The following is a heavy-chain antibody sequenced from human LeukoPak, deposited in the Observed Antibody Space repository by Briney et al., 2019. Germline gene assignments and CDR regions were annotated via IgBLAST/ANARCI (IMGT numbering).Heavy chain of an antibody. CDR1: GYSFTSYW. D-gene: IGHD4-11*01. Sequence: GESLKISCKGSGYSFTSYWIGWVRQMPGKGLEWMGIIYPGDSDTRYSPPFQGQVTISADKSISTAYLQWSSLKASDTAMYYCATARRVTTKFYYYYYGMDVWGQGTTVTVSS. CDR3: ATARRVTTKFYYYYYGMDV. J-gene: IGHJ6*02. V-gene: IGHV5-51*01. CDR2: IYPGDSDT.